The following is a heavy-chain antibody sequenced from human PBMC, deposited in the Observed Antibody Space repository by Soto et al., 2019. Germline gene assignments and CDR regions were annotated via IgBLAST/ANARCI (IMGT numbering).Heavy chain of an antibody. CDR1: GEPFTDHF. CDR2: INHGGRA. Sequence: QVQLQQWGAGLLKPSETLSLTCAVSGEPFTDHFCTWIRQAPGKGLEWIGEINHGGRAYFNPSLKSLVTLSLDTSKNQFSLVLVSLSAADTGVDYCARGRVTNYYYYGADVWGQGTTVTVSS. V-gene: IGHV4-34*02. J-gene: IGHJ6*02. D-gene: IGHD2-8*01. CDR3: ARGRVTNYYYYGADV.